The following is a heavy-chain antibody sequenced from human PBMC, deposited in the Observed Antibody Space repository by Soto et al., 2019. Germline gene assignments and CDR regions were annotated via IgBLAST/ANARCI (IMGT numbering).Heavy chain of an antibody. CDR3: ARDTVNYGEHSFDP. Sequence: GGSLRLSCAASGFTFSSYSMNWVRQAPGKGLEWVSYISSSSSTIYYADSVKGRFTISRDNAKNSLYLQMNSLRDEDTAVYYCARDTVNYGEHSFDPWGQGTLVTVSS. CDR1: GFTFSSYS. J-gene: IGHJ5*02. CDR2: ISSSSSTI. V-gene: IGHV3-48*02. D-gene: IGHD4-17*01.